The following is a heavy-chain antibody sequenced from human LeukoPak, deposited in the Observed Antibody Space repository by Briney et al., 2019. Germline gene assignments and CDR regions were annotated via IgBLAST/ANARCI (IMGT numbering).Heavy chain of an antibody. CDR3: ARESNPIYCTNGVCPIDS. D-gene: IGHD2-8*01. J-gene: IGHJ4*02. CDR1: GGTFSSFA. CDR2: IIPILGIP. Sequence: SVTVSCKASGGTFSSFAVSWVRQAPGRGLEWMGRIIPILGIPNYAHKFQGSVTLTADESTNTVYMELSSLRSEDTAVYYCARESNPIYCTNGVCPIDSWGQGTLVIVSS. V-gene: IGHV1-69*04.